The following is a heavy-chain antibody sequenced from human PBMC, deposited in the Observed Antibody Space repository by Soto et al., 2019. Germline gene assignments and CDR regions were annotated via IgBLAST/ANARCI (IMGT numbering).Heavy chain of an antibody. CDR1: GGSISSSSYY. CDR2: IYYSGST. V-gene: IGHV4-39*01. CDR3: ERQERQQLAYGMDV. D-gene: IGHD6-13*01. Sequence: PSETMSLTCTVSGGSISSSSYYWGWIRQPPGKGLEWIGSIYYSGSTYYNPSLKSRVTISVDTSKNQFSMKLSSVTAADTAVYYCERQERQQLAYGMDVWGQGTTVTV. J-gene: IGHJ6*02.